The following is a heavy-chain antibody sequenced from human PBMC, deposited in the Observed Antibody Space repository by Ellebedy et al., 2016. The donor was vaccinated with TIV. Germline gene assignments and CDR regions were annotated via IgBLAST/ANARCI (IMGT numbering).Heavy chain of an antibody. D-gene: IGHD6-19*01. V-gene: IGHV4-39*01. J-gene: IGHJ4*02. CDR2: IYYSGST. CDR1: GGSISSSSYY. CDR3: ARQGHSSGWYVGEYYFDY. Sequence: MPSETLSLACTVSGGSISSSSYYWGWIRQPPGTGLEWIGRIYYSGSTYYNPSLKSRVTISVDTSKNQFSLKLSSVTAADTAVYYCARQGHSSGWYVGEYYFDYWGQGTLVTVSS.